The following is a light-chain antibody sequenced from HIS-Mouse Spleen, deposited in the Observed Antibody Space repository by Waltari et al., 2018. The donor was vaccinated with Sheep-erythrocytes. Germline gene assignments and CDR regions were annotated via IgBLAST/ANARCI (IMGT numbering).Light chain of an antibody. Sequence: DIVMTQSPDSLAVSLGERATINCKSSQSVLYSSNNKNYLAWSQQKPGQPPKLLIYWASTREAGVPDRFSGGGSGTDFTLTISSLQAEDVAVYYCQQYYSTLLTFGGGTKVEIK. J-gene: IGKJ4*01. CDR2: WAS. CDR3: QQYYSTLLT. V-gene: IGKV4-1*01. CDR1: QSVLYSSNNKNY.